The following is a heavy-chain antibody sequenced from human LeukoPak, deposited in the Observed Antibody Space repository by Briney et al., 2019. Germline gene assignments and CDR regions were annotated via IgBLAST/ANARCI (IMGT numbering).Heavy chain of an antibody. J-gene: IGHJ5*02. V-gene: IGHV4-59*08. D-gene: IGHD3-9*01. CDR1: GGSISSYY. CDR3: ARHIGYFDWLQNWFDP. CDR2: IYYSGST. Sequence: PSETLSLTCTVSGGSISSYYRSWIRQPPGKGLEWIGYIYYSGSTNYNPSLKSRVTISVDTSKNQFSLKLSSVTAADTAVYYCARHIGYFDWLQNWFDPWGQGTLVTVSS.